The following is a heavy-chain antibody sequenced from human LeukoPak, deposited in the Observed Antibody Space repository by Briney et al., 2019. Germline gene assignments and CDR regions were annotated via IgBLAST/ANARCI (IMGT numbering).Heavy chain of an antibody. V-gene: IGHV4-39*07. D-gene: IGHD2-2*01. J-gene: IGHJ5*02. Sequence: PSETLSLTCTVSGGSSSSSSYYWGWIRQPPGKGLEWIGSIYYSGSTYYNPSHKSRVTISVDTSKNQFSLKLSSVTAADTAVYYCARRGYCSSTSCSPKWFDPWGQGTLVTVSS. CDR3: ARRGYCSSTSCSPKWFDP. CDR1: GGSSSSSSYY. CDR2: IYYSGST.